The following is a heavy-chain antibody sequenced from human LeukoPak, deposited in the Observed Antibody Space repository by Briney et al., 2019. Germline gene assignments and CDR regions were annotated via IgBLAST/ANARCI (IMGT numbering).Heavy chain of an antibody. J-gene: IGHJ4*02. V-gene: IGHV1-8*01. CDR3: ARARRYCSSTSCYGNY. CDR1: GYTFTSYD. D-gene: IGHD2-2*01. CDR2: MNPNSGNT. Sequence: ASVKVSCKASGYTFTSYDINWVRQATGQGLEWMGWMNPNSGNTGYAQKFQGRATMTRNTSISTAYMELSSLRSEDTAVYYCARARRYCSSTSCYGNYWGQGTLVTVSS.